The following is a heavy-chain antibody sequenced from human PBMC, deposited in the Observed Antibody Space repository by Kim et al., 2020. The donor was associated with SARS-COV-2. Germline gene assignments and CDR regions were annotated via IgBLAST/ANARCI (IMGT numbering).Heavy chain of an antibody. CDR1: GYTFTSYG. CDR2: ISAYNGNT. Sequence: ASVKVSCKASGYTFTSYGISWVRQAPGQGLEWMGWISAYNGNTNYAQKLQGRVTMTTDTSTSTAYMELRSLRSDDTAVYYCARDSLVWWLRIGEDNYFDYWGQGTLVTVSS. J-gene: IGHJ4*02. CDR3: ARDSLVWWLRIGEDNYFDY. D-gene: IGHD5-12*01. V-gene: IGHV1-18*04.